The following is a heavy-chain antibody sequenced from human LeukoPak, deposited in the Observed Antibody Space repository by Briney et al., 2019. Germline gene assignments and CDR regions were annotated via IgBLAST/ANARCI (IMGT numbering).Heavy chain of an antibody. CDR3: LVVNGLN. V-gene: IGHV3-15*01. CDR1: GFTFSNAW. Sequence: GGSLRLSCAAAGFTFSNAWMSWVCQAPGKGLESVGRIKSKPDGGTTDYAAPVKGRFTISRDDSKNMLYLQMNSLKTEDTAVYYCLVVNGLNWGQGTLVTVSS. D-gene: IGHD3-22*01. CDR2: IKSKPDGGTT. J-gene: IGHJ4*02.